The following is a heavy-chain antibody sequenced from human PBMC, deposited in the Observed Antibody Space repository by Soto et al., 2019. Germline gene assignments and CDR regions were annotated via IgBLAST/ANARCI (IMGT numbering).Heavy chain of an antibody. J-gene: IGHJ3*02. CDR2: IIPIFGTA. V-gene: IGHV1-69*01. CDR3: ANGARPTPIGAFDI. D-gene: IGHD1-26*01. Sequence: QVQLVQSGAEVKKPGSSVKVSCKASGGTFSSYAISWVRQAPGQGLEWMGGIIPIFGTANYAQKFQGRVTITADESTSTAYMELSSLRSEDTDVYYCANGARPTPIGAFDIWGQGTMVTVSS. CDR1: GGTFSSYA.